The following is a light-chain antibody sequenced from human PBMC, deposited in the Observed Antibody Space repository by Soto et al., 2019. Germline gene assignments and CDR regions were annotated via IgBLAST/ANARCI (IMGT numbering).Light chain of an antibody. J-gene: IGLJ1*01. Sequence: QSVLTQPRSVSGSPGQSVTISCTGTSSDVGGFNSVSWYQQHPGKAPKLMIYDVNKRPSGVPDRFSGSKSGSTASLTISGLQAEDEADYYCCSYAGSYSYAFATGTTVAVL. CDR2: DVN. V-gene: IGLV2-11*01. CDR3: CSYAGSYSYA. CDR1: SSDVGGFNS.